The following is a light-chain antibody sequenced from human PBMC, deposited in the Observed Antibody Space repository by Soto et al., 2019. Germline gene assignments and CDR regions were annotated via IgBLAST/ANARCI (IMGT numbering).Light chain of an antibody. CDR2: DVG. CDR1: SSDIGGYNF. Sequence: QSVLTQPASVSGSPGQSITIACTGTSSDIGGYNFVSWYQQHPGKAPKLLIYDVGNRPSGVSNRFSGSKSGNTASLTISGLQAEDEAHYYCNSYRTVSTYVFGTGTKVTVL. CDR3: NSYRTVSTYV. J-gene: IGLJ1*01. V-gene: IGLV2-14*01.